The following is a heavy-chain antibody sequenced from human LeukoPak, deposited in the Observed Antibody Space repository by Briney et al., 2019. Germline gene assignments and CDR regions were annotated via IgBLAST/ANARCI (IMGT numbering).Heavy chain of an antibody. CDR1: GGTFSSYA. J-gene: IGHJ4*02. Sequence: ASVKVSCKASGGTFSSYAISWVRQAPGQGLEWMGRIIPILGIANYAQKFQGRVTITADKSTSTAYMELSSLRSEDTAVYYCARETYGRDYFDYWGQGTLVTVSS. CDR2: IIPILGIA. CDR3: ARETYGRDYFDY. D-gene: IGHD3-10*01. V-gene: IGHV1-69*04.